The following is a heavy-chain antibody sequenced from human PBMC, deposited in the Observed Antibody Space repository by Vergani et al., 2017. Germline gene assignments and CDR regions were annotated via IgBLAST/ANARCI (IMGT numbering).Heavy chain of an antibody. D-gene: IGHD6-13*01. CDR3: ARGDWPYSSGGYAWFDP. CDR2: IIPIFGTA. CDR1: GGTFSSYA. J-gene: IGHJ5*02. V-gene: IGHV1-69*13. Sequence: QVQLVQSGAEVKKPGSSVKVSCKASGGTFSSYAISWVRQAPGQGLEWMGRIIPIFGTANYAQKFQGRVTITADESTSTAYMELSSLRSEDTAVYYCARGDWPYSSGGYAWFDPWGQGTLVTVSS.